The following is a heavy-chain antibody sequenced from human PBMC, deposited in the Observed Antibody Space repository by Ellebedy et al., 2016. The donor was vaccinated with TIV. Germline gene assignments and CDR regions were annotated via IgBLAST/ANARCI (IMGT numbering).Heavy chain of an antibody. D-gene: IGHD6-19*01. Sequence: GESLKISCAASGFTFSSYGMHWVRQAPGKGLEWVALAWPDGKDKFYGDSVKGRFTISRDNSKNTVYLQMNSLRDEDTAVYYCARDGTGWYPGDYWGQGTLVTVSS. J-gene: IGHJ4*02. CDR3: ARDGTGWYPGDY. CDR1: GFTFSSYG. V-gene: IGHV3-33*01. CDR2: AWPDGKDK.